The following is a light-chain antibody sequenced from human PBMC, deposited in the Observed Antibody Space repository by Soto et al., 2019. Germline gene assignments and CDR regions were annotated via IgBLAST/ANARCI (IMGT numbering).Light chain of an antibody. Sequence: QPVLTQPPSASASLGASVKLTCTLSSGHNSYAIAWHQQQPEKGPRYLMKLNSDGSHTKGDAIPDRFSGSSSGAERYLTISSLQSEDEADYYCQTWGTGIHVVFGGGTKVTVL. CDR2: LNSDGSH. CDR1: SGHNSYA. V-gene: IGLV4-69*01. CDR3: QTWGTGIHVV. J-gene: IGLJ2*01.